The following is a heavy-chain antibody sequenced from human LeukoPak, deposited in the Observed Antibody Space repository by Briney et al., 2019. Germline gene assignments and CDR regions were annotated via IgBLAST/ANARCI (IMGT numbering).Heavy chain of an antibody. CDR2: ISSSSSYI. CDR3: ASRYCSGGSCYSGWGAGFDP. D-gene: IGHD2-15*01. CDR1: GFTFSSYS. V-gene: IGHV3-21*01. J-gene: IGHJ5*02. Sequence: GGSLRLSCAASGFTFSSYSMNWVRQAPGKGLEWVSSISSSSSYIYYADSVKGRFTISRDNAKNSLYLQMNSLRAGDTAVYYCASRYCSGGSCYSGWGAGFDPWGQGTLVTVSS.